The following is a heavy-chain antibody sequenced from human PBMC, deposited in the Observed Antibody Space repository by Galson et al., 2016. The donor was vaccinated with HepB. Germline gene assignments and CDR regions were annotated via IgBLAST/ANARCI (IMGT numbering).Heavy chain of an antibody. Sequence: SLRLSCAASGFTFSDSAIHWVRQASGKGLEWVGRIRGKPNSYATAYSASVKGRFTISRDDSKNTAYLQMNSLKAGDTAVYYCTNCCDYWGQGTLVTVSS. CDR2: IRGKPNSYAT. J-gene: IGHJ4*02. D-gene: IGHD1-1*01. CDR1: GFTFSDSA. V-gene: IGHV3-73*01. CDR3: TNCCDY.